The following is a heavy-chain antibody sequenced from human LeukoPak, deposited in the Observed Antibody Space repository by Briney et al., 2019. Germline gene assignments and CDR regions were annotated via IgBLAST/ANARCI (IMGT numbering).Heavy chain of an antibody. D-gene: IGHD3-9*01. V-gene: IGHV3-23*01. CDR1: GFTFSSYA. Sequence: GGSLRLSCAASGFTFSSYAMSWVRQAPGEGLEWVSAISGSGGSTYYADSVKGRFTISRDNSKNTLYLQMNSLRAEDTAVYYCAKTYYDILTGFQDFDYWGQGTLVTVSS. J-gene: IGHJ4*02. CDR2: ISGSGGST. CDR3: AKTYYDILTGFQDFDY.